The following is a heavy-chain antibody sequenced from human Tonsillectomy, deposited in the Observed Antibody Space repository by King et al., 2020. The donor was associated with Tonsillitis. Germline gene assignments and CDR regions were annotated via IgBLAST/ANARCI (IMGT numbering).Heavy chain of an antibody. CDR3: AKVLGVVVAATKETYYYGMDV. V-gene: IGHV3-30*02. CDR1: GFTFSSYG. CDR2: IRDDGSNK. J-gene: IGHJ6*02. D-gene: IGHD2-15*01. Sequence: VQLVESGGGVVQPGGSLRLSCAASGFTFSSYGMHWVRQAPGKGLEGVAFIRDDGSNKYYGDSVKGRFTISRDKSKNTLYLQMNSLRAEDTAVYYCAKVLGVVVAATKETYYYGMDVWGQGTTVTVSS.